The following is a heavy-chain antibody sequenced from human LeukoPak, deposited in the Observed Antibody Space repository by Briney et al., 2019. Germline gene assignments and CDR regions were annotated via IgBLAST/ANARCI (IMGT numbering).Heavy chain of an antibody. CDR3: ARDRNFGYNWNYPSYYFDY. V-gene: IGHV3-48*01. D-gene: IGHD1-7*01. J-gene: IGHJ4*02. CDR2: ISSSSSTI. CDR1: GFTFSSYS. Sequence: GGSLRLSCAASGFTFSSYSMNSVRQAPGKGLEWVSYISSSSSTIYYADSVKGRFTISRDNAKNSLYLQMNSLRAEDTAVYYCARDRNFGYNWNYPSYYFDYWGQGTLVTVSS.